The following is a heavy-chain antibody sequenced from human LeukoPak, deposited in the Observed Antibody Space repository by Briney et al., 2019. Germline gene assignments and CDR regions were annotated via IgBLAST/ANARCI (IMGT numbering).Heavy chain of an antibody. J-gene: IGHJ4*02. CDR1: GFTFSSYG. D-gene: IGHD4-17*01. Sequence: GGSLRLSCAASGFTFSSYGMHWVRQAPGKGLEWVAVISYDGSNKYCADSVKGRFTISRDNSKNTLYLQMNSLRAEDTAVYYCAKAPFYGDYQDYWGQGTLVTVSS. CDR3: AKAPFYGDYQDY. CDR2: ISYDGSNK. V-gene: IGHV3-30*18.